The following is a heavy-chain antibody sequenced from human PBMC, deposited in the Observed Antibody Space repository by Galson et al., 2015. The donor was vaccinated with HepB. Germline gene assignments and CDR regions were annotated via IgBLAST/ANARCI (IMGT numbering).Heavy chain of an antibody. CDR3: TTKHTIFGVVRDY. Sequence: SLRLSCAASGFTFSNAWMSWVRQAPGKGLEWVGRIKSKTDGGTTDYAAPVKGRFTISRDDSKNTLYLQMNSLKTEDTAVYYCTTKHTIFGVVRDYWGQGTLVTVSS. J-gene: IGHJ4*02. D-gene: IGHD3-3*01. CDR1: GFTFSNAW. CDR2: IKSKTDGGTT. V-gene: IGHV3-15*01.